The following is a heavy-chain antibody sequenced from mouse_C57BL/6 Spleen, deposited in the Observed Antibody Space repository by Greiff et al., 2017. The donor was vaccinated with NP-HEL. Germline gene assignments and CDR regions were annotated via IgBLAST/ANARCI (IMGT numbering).Heavy chain of an antibody. Sequence: EVKLMESGGGLVKPGGSLKLSCAASGFTFSSYAMSWVRQTPEKRLEWVATISDGGSYTYYPDNVKGRFTISRDNAKKNLYLQMSHLKSEDTAMYYCARITTVVATDWYFDVWGTGTTVTVSS. J-gene: IGHJ1*03. V-gene: IGHV5-4*03. CDR1: GFTFSSYA. CDR3: ARITTVVATDWYFDV. CDR2: ISDGGSYT. D-gene: IGHD1-1*01.